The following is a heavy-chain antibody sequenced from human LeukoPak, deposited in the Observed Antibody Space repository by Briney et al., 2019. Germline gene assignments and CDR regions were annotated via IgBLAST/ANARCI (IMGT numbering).Heavy chain of an antibody. CDR1: GLTFSSNY. J-gene: IGHJ4*02. V-gene: IGHV3-53*01. CDR3: ARDRVFYFDY. CDR2: IYSGGST. Sequence: GGSLRLSCAASGLTFSSNYMSWVRQAPGKGLEWVSLIYSGGSTYYADSVKGRFTISRDNSKNTLYLQMNSLRAEDTAVYYCARDRVFYFDYWGQGTLVTVSS.